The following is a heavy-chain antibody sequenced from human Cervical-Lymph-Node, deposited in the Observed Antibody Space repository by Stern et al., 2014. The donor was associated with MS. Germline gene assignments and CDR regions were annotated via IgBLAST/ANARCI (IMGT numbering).Heavy chain of an antibody. CDR1: GYTFPSYW. J-gene: IGHJ4*02. V-gene: IGHV5-51*01. CDR3: ARQRYFDY. Sequence: VQLVQSGPEVQRPGESLKISCQASGYTFPSYWIGWVRQMPGKGLEWIAIIFPGGSDIRYSQSFQGQGTISADKSSSPAYLQWNNLKASDTAIYYCARQRYFDYWGQGTLVTVSS. CDR2: IFPGGSDI.